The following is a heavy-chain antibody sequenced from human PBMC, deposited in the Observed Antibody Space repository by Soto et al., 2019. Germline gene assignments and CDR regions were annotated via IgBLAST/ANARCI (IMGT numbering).Heavy chain of an antibody. J-gene: IGHJ4*02. CDR1: GFTFSSYG. CDR2: ISYDGSNK. CDR3: AKDISEGYFDWLLF. Sequence: GGSLRLSCAASGFTFSSYGMHWVRQAPGKGLEWVAVISYDGSNKYYADSVKGRFTISRDNSKNTLYLQMNSLRAEDTAVYYCAKDISEGYFDWLLFWGQGTLVTVSS. D-gene: IGHD3-9*01. V-gene: IGHV3-30*18.